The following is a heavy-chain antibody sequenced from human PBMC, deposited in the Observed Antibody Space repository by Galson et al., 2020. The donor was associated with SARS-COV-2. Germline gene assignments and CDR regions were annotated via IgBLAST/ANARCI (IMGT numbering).Heavy chain of an antibody. Sequence: SETLSLTCTVSGGSISSSSYYWGWIRQPPGKGLEWIGSIYYSGSTYYNPSLKSRVTISVDTSKNQFSLKLSSVTAADTAVYYCARATGGYYDFWSGYFAPPNYYYYMDVWGKGTTVTVSS. D-gene: IGHD3-3*01. CDR1: GGSISSSSYY. CDR2: IYYSGST. J-gene: IGHJ6*03. V-gene: IGHV4-39*07. CDR3: ARATGGYYDFWSGYFAPPNYYYYMDV.